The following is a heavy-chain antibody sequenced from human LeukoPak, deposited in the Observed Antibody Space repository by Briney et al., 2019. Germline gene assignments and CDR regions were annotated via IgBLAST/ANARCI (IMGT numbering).Heavy chain of an antibody. CDR1: GFTFSSYG. J-gene: IGHJ6*03. D-gene: IGHD3-3*02. V-gene: IGHV3-23*01. CDR2: ISGSGGST. Sequence: PGGSLRLSCAASGFTFSSYGMSWVRQAPGKGLEWVSAISGSGGSTYYADSMKGRFTISRDNSKNTLYLQMNSLRAEDTAVYYCAKDLAWYSYYYMDVWGKGTTVTISS. CDR3: AKDLAWYSYYYMDV.